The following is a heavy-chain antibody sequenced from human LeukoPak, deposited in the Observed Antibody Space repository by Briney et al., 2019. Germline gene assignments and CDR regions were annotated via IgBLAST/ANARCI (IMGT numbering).Heavy chain of an antibody. CDR2: LSYDGSNE. J-gene: IGHJ4*02. CDR1: GFPFSSYG. Sequence: GGALRLSCAASGFPFSSYGMHCVRQAPGRGLEWVAVLSYDGSNEYYADCVRGRFTISRDNSKNTLYLQMNSLRVEDTAVYYCAGRWFYREYFEYWGQGTLVTVSS. V-gene: IGHV3-30*03. D-gene: IGHD2-15*01. CDR3: AGRWFYREYFEY.